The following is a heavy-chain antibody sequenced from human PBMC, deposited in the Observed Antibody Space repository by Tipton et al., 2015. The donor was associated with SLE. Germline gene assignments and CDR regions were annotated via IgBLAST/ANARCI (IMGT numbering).Heavy chain of an antibody. D-gene: IGHD2-15*01. CDR3: ARGSGYCSGGSCHYWYFDL. Sequence: QLVQSGAEVKKPGSSVKVSCKASGGTFSSYAISWVRQAPGQGLEWMGGIIPILGIANYAQKFQGRVTITADKSTSTAYMELSSLRSEDTAVYYCARGSGYCSGGSCHYWYFDLWGRGTLVTVSS. CDR1: GGTFSSYA. J-gene: IGHJ2*01. CDR2: IIPILGIA. V-gene: IGHV1-69*09.